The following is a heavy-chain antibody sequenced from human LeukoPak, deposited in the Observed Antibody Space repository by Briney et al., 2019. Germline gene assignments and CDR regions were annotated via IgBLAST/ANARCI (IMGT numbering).Heavy chain of an antibody. CDR3: ARGWGLPPYFDY. J-gene: IGHJ4*02. V-gene: IGHV4-59*08. CDR2: IYYSGST. CDR1: GGSISSYY. D-gene: IGHD1-26*01. Sequence: SETPSLTCTVSGGSISSYYWSWIRQPPGKGLEWIGYIYYSGSTNYNPSLKSRVTISVDTSKNQFSLKLSSVTAADTAVYYCARGWGLPPYFDYWGQGTLVTVSS.